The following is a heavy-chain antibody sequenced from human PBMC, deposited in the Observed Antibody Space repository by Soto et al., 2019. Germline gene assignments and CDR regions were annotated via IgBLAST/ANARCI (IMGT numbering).Heavy chain of an antibody. V-gene: IGHV1-69*12. CDR3: ARDKDRPQLCGNYYYIMDV. J-gene: IGHJ6*02. Sequence: QVQVEQSGAEVKKPGSSVKVSCKASGGTFSTAAISWVRQAPGQGLEWMGGIMPIFRTADYAQKFQGRVTITADESTTTAYFELRSLRSEDTAVYYCARDKDRPQLCGNYYYIMDVWGQGTTVTVSS. CDR2: IMPIFRTA. D-gene: IGHD3-16*01. CDR1: GGTFSTAA.